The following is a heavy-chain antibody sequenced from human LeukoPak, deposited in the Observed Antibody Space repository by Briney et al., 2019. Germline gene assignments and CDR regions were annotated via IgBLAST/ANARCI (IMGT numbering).Heavy chain of an antibody. D-gene: IGHD3-22*01. CDR2: IFPGDSDT. V-gene: IGHV5-51*01. Sequence: GESLKISCKGSGYSFTSYWIGWVRQLPGKGLECMGIIFPGDSDTRYSPSFQGQVTISADKSISTAYLQWSSLKASDTAMYYCARRDTMISDNDAFDIWGQGTMVTVSS. CDR1: GYSFTSYW. J-gene: IGHJ3*02. CDR3: ARRDTMISDNDAFDI.